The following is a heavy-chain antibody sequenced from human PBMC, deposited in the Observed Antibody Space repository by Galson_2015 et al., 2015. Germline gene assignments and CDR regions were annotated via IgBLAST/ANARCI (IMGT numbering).Heavy chain of an antibody. V-gene: IGHV3-30*03. Sequence: SLRLSCAASGFTFSNYGMHWVRQAPGRGLEWVAAISYDGNKIYYANSVSGRFTISRDNFKRTVDLQMTSLSPEDTAIYFCARDEGGEEYSGNYFPALVYWGQGSLVTVSA. J-gene: IGHJ4*02. D-gene: IGHD1-26*01. CDR3: ARDEGGEEYSGNYFPALVY. CDR2: ISYDGNKI. CDR1: GFTFSNYG.